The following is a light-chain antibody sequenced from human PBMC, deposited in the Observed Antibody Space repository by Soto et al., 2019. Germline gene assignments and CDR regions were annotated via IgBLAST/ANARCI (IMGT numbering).Light chain of an antibody. Sequence: SALTQPASVSGSPGQSITISCTGTSSDVGTYNLVSWYQQHPGKAPKLMIYEGIKRPSGVSIRFSGSKSGNTASLTISGLQAEDEAAYYCCSYSESNTVVFGGGTKVTVL. CDR1: SSDVGTYNL. J-gene: IGLJ2*01. CDR3: CSYSESNTVV. V-gene: IGLV2-23*01. CDR2: EGI.